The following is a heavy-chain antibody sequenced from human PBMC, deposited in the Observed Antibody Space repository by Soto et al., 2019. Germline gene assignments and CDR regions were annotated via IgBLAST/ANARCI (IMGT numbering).Heavy chain of an antibody. CDR1: GYTFTSYD. CDR2: MNPNSGNT. Sequence: QVQLVQSGAEVKKPGASVKVSCKASGYTFTSYDINWVRQATGQGLEWMGWMNPNSGNTDYAQKXXXXXXXXXXXXXXXXXXXXXXXXXXXXXXXXXARERRDGYDNWGQGTLVTVSS. D-gene: IGHD5-12*01. V-gene: IGHV1-8*01. CDR3: ARERRDGYDN. J-gene: IGHJ4*02.